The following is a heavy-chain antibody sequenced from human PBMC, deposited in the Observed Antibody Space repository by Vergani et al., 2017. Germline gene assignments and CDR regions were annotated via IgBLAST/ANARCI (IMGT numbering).Heavy chain of an antibody. CDR1: GFTFGDYA. CDR3: TRVYCSGGSDHNSNVDD. D-gene: IGHD2-15*01. J-gene: IGHJ4*02. Sequence: EVQLVESGGGLVQPGRSLRLSCTASGFTFGDYAMSWFRQAPGKGLEWVGFIRSKAYGGTTEYAASVKGRFTISRDDSKSIAYLQMNRLKTEDTAVYYCTRVYCSGGSDHNSNVDDWGQGTLVTVCS. V-gene: IGHV3-49*03. CDR2: IRSKAYGGTT.